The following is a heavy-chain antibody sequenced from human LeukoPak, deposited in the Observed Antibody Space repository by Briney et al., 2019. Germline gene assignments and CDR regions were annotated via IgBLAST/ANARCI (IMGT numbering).Heavy chain of an antibody. V-gene: IGHV3-30*18. CDR2: ISYDGSNK. CDR3: AKDQGGSYLFYYYYMDV. J-gene: IGHJ6*03. Sequence: PGGSLRLSCAASGFTFSSYGMYWVRQAPGKGLEWVAVISYDGSNKYYADSVKGRFTISRDNSKNTLYLQMNSLRAEDTAVYYCAKDQGGSYLFYYYYMDVWGKGTTVTVSS. D-gene: IGHD1-26*01. CDR1: GFTFSSYG.